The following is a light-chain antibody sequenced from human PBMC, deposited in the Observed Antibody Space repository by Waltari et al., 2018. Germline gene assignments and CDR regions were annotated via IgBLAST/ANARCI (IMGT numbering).Light chain of an antibody. J-gene: IGLJ3*02. CDR2: DTS. CDR3: LLYYGGAGV. CDR1: TGAVTSSSHF. Sequence: QAEVTQEPSLTVSPGGTVTLTCGSSTGAVTSSSHFPYWFQQKPGQAPRTLIYDTSNKHSGTPDRCSGSLLGGKAALTLSGVQPEDEAEYYCLLYYGGAGVFGGGTKLTVL. V-gene: IGLV7-46*01.